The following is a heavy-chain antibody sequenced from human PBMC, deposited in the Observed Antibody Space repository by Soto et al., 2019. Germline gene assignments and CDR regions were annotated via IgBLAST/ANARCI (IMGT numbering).Heavy chain of an antibody. CDR2: ISAYNGNT. D-gene: IGHD3-3*01. CDR3: ARDPTSITIFGVVTGWFDP. Sequence: SVKVSCKASGYTFTSYGISWVRQAPGQGLEWMGWISAYNGNTNYAQKLQGRVTMTTDTSTSTAYMELRSLRSEDTAVYYCARDPTSITIFGVVTGWFDPWGQGTLVTVSS. CDR1: GYTFTSYG. V-gene: IGHV1-18*01. J-gene: IGHJ5*02.